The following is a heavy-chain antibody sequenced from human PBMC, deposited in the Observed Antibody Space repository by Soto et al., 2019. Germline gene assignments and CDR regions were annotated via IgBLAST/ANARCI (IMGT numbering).Heavy chain of an antibody. J-gene: IGHJ4*02. CDR2: IKQEGSEK. CDR3: ARDLASTTIPNY. CDR1: GFTFSSYW. V-gene: IGHV3-7*04. Sequence: EVQLVESGGGLVQPGGSLRLSCAASGFTFSSYWMSWVRQAPGKGLEWVANIKQEGSEKYYVDTVKGRITISRDNAKNSLYLQMNSLRAEDTAVYYCARDLASTTIPNYWGQGTLVTVSS. D-gene: IGHD4-17*01.